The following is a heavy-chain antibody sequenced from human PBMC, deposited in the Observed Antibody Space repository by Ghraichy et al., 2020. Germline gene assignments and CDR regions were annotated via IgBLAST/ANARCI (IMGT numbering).Heavy chain of an antibody. CDR2: ISYDGSNK. D-gene: IGHD6-6*01. CDR1: GFTFSSYG. Sequence: SLRLSCAASGFTFSSYGMHWVRQAPGKGLEWVAVISYDGSNKYYADSVKGRFTISRDNSKNTLYLQMNSLRAEDTAVYYCAKDLVIAARVYYYGMDVWGQGTTVTVSS. V-gene: IGHV3-30*18. CDR3: AKDLVIAARVYYYGMDV. J-gene: IGHJ6*02.